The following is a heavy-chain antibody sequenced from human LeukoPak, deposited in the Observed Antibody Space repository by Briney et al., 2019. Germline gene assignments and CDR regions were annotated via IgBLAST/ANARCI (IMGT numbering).Heavy chain of an antibody. J-gene: IGHJ4*02. V-gene: IGHV3-9*01. CDR1: GFKFDNYA. D-gene: IGHD3-22*01. CDR2: ISWNSDII. Sequence: GGSLRLSCAASGFKFDNYAMHWVRQAPGKGLEWVSSISWNSDIIVYADSVKGRFTISRDNAKNSLYLQMNSLKAEDTALYYCAKDIGPLTYHYDTSGYSGAFDYWGQGTLVTVSS. CDR3: AKDIGPLTYHYDTSGYSGAFDY.